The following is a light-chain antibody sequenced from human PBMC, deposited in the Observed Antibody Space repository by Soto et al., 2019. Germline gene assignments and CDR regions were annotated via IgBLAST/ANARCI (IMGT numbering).Light chain of an antibody. Sequence: DIQMTQSPSSLSASVGARVTITCQASQDISAYLNWYQQRPGKAPKLLIYFVSNRASGVPDRFSGSGSGTDFTLKISRVEPEDVGVYYCMQALQTRTFGQGTKVDIK. CDR1: QDISAY. CDR2: FVS. CDR3: MQALQTRT. V-gene: IGKV1-33*01. J-gene: IGKJ1*01.